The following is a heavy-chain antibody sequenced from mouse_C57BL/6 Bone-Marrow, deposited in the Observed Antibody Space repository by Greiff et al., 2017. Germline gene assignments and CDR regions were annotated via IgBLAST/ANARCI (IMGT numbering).Heavy chain of an antibody. J-gene: IGHJ3*01. Sequence: EVKLVESGGGLVQPGGSLTLSCAASGFTFSDYYMYWVRQTPEKRLEWVAYISNGGGSTYYPDTVKGRFTISRDNTKNTLYLKMSRLKSEETAMYYCARGVGDEAWFAYGGQGTLVTVSA. CDR3: ARGVGDEAWFAY. CDR1: GFTFSDYY. CDR2: ISNGGGST. V-gene: IGHV5-12*01. D-gene: IGHD1-1*01.